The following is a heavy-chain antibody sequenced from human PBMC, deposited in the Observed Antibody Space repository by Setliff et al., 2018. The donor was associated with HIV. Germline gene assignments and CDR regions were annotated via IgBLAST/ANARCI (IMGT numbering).Heavy chain of an antibody. J-gene: IGHJ6*03. D-gene: IGHD2-15*01. CDR2: ITPFNGNT. CDR1: GYTFTSYG. Sequence: ASVKVSCKASGYTFTSYGISWVRQAPGQGLEWMGWITPFNGNTNYAQKLQGRVTMASDASIRTAYMELSGLTSDDAATYYCARDLAYCSGGSCYRPLIYYFYYMDVWGKGTTVTVSS. CDR3: ARDLAYCSGGSCYRPLIYYFYYMDV. V-gene: IGHV1-18*01.